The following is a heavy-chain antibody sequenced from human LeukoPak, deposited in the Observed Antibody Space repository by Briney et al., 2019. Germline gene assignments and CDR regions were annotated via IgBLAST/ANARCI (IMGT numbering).Heavy chain of an antibody. CDR1: GFTFSSYD. CDR3: ARGSYYYYMDV. V-gene: IGHV3-13*01. CDR2: IGTAGDT. Sequence: GGSLRLSCAASGFTFSSYDMHWVRQATGKGLEWVSAIGTAGDTYYPGSVKGRFTISRENAKNSLYLQMNSLRGGDTAVYYCARGSYYYYMDVWGKGTTVTVSS. J-gene: IGHJ6*03.